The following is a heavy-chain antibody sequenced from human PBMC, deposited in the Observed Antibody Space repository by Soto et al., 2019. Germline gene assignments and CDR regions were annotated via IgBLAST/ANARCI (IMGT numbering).Heavy chain of an antibody. CDR1: GLNFRSYG. J-gene: IGHJ5*02. CDR2: MSYDGNNE. Sequence: PGGSQTLFSAASGLNFRSYGRHWGSQARDKGLEWVAHMSYDGNNEHYTDSVKGRFTISRDNSKNTLYLQMNSLRAEDTAVYYWARDRLGYSSRWSWFDPWGQGTLVTVSS. CDR3: ARDRLGYSSRWSWFDP. V-gene: IGHV3-30*03. D-gene: IGHD6-13*01.